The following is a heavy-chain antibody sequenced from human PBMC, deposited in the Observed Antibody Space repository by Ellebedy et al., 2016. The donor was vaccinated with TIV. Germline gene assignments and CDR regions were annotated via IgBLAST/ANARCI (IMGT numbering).Heavy chain of an antibody. V-gene: IGHV3-11*05. J-gene: IGHJ4*02. CDR1: GFTISSNY. Sequence: GESLKISCAASGFTISSNYMGWVRQAPGKGPEWLSYINNRSSHISDADSVKGRFTISRDNAKSSLYLQMNRLRAEDTATYYCARVTGGQSSSLWGQGTLVTVSS. D-gene: IGHD6-6*01. CDR2: INNRSSHI. CDR3: ARVTGGQSSSL.